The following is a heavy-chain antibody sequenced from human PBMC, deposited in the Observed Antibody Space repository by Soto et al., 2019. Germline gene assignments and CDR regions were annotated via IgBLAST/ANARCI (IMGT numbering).Heavy chain of an antibody. Sequence: EVQLVESGGGLVQPGGSLRLSCAASGFTFSTYSMNWVRQAPGKGLEWVSYISRDSGTIHYADSVKGRFTISRDNAKNSLYLQMNSLRDEDTAVYYCARDKEQQLVFDYWGQGTLVTVSS. J-gene: IGHJ4*02. D-gene: IGHD6-13*01. CDR2: ISRDSGTI. V-gene: IGHV3-48*02. CDR3: ARDKEQQLVFDY. CDR1: GFTFSTYS.